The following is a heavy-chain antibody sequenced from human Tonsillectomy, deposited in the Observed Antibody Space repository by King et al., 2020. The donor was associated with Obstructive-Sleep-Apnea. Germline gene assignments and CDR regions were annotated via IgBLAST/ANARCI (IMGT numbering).Heavy chain of an antibody. V-gene: IGHV4-38-2*02. D-gene: IGHD3-22*01. CDR1: GYSISSGYF. CDR3: ATTYYDSSGNSFSFDY. CDR2: IYHSWST. J-gene: IGHJ4*02. Sequence: VQLQESGPGLVKPSETLSLTCTVSGYSISSGYFWGLIPQPPGRGLEWIGSIYHSWSTYYHPSLKRRVTISVDTSKNQFSLKLSSVTAADTAVFYCATTYYDSSGNSFSFDYWGQGTLVTVSS.